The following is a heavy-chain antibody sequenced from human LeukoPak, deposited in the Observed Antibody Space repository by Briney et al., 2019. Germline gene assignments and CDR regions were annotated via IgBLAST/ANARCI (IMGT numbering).Heavy chain of an antibody. Sequence: ASVKVSCKASGYTFTSCYMHWVRQAPGQGLEWMGIINPSGGSTSYAQKFQGRVTMTRDTSTSTVYMELSSLRSEDTAVYYCASGPRMGDFDYWGQGTLVTVSS. CDR2: INPSGGST. V-gene: IGHV1-46*01. CDR3: ASGPRMGDFDY. D-gene: IGHD2-8*01. CDR1: GYTFTSCY. J-gene: IGHJ4*02.